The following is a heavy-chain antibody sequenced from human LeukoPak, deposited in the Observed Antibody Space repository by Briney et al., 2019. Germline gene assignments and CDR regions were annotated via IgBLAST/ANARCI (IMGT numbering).Heavy chain of an antibody. V-gene: IGHV3-30-3*01. CDR2: ISYGGSNK. CDR1: GFTFSSYD. D-gene: IGHD3-10*01. Sequence: GGSLRLSCAASGFTFSSYDMHRVRQAPGKGLEWVAVISYGGSNKYYADSVKGRFTISRDNSKNTLYLQMNSLRVEDTAVYYCASRGSGFGDNWGQGTLVTVSS. J-gene: IGHJ4*02. CDR3: ASRGSGFGDN.